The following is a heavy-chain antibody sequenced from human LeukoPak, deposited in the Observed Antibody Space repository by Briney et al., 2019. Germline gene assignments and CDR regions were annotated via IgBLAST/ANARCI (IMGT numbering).Heavy chain of an antibody. CDR3: ARGSYHYGSGCYWLY. J-gene: IGHJ4*02. D-gene: IGHD3-10*01. CDR1: GFTLSSYS. Sequence: PGGSLIKPGAASGFTLSSYSMNWVGQAPGKGLEWVSSISSSSSYIYYADSVKGRFTISIDNAKNSLYLQMNSLRAEDTAVYYCARGSYHYGSGCYWLYWIQVTLVTVSS. V-gene: IGHV3-21*01. CDR2: ISSSSSYI.